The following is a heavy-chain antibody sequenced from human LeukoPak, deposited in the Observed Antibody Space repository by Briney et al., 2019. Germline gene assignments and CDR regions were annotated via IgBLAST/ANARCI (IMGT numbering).Heavy chain of an antibody. CDR2: MHYRGNT. D-gene: IGHD4-17*01. J-gene: IGHJ3*02. CDR1: GGSISSYY. CDR3: ARVGYGDGDAFDI. V-gene: IGHV4-59*01. Sequence: PSETLSLTCSVSGGSISSYYWSWIRQPPGKGLEWIGYMHYRGNTNYDPSLKSRVTISLDTSKNQFSLKLSSVTAADTAVYYCARVGYGDGDAFDIWGQGTMVTVSS.